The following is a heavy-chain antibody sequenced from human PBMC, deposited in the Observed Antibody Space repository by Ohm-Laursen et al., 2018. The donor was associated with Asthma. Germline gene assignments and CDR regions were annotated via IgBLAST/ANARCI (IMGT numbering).Heavy chain of an antibody. D-gene: IGHD5/OR15-5a*01. CDR1: GDPISDTYT. V-gene: IGHV4-39*07. J-gene: IGHJ2*01. CDR3: ARDFRASTRASNWYFDL. CDR2: ISYSGTP. Sequence: SETLSLTCTVSGDPISDTYTWGWVRQPPGKGLEYIGTISYSGTPYDNPSLRSRVTISVDTSKNQFSLKLSSATAADTAVYYCARDFRASTRASNWYFDLWGRGTLVTVSS.